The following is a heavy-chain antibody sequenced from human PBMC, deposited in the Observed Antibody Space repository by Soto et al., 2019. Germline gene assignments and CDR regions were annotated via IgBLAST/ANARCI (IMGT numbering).Heavy chain of an antibody. J-gene: IGHJ3*02. CDR3: AKDLGYSSVDAFDI. Sequence: EVQLVESGGGSVQPGRSLRLSCAASGFTFDDYAMHWVRQAPGKGLEWVSGISWNSGSIGYADSVKGRFTISRDNAKNSLYLQMNSLRAEDMALYYCAKDLGYSSVDAFDIWGQGTMVTVSS. D-gene: IGHD6-19*01. V-gene: IGHV3-9*03. CDR2: ISWNSGSI. CDR1: GFTFDDYA.